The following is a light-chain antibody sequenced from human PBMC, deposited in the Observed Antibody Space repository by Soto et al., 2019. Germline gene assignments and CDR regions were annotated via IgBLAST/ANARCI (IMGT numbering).Light chain of an antibody. V-gene: IGKV3-20*01. CDR2: AAS. Sequence: EIVLTQSPGTLSLSPGERATLSCRASQSVSSYYLAWYQQKTGQAPRLLIYAASSRATGIPDRFSGGGSGTDFTLTISRLETEDFAVYYCQQCGSSPWTFGQGTKVDIK. J-gene: IGKJ1*01. CDR3: QQCGSSPWT. CDR1: QSVSSYY.